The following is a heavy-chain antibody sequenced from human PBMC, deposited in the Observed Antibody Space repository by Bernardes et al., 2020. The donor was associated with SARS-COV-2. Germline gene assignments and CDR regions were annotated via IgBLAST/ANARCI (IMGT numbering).Heavy chain of an antibody. Sequence: RGSLRLSCVASAFTFSSYSMNWVRQAPGKGLEWVSYISTSSSTIYYADYVKGRFTISRDNAKNSLYLQMNSLRAEDTAVYYCAAESGYYYGMDVWGQGTTVTVSS. J-gene: IGHJ6*01. CDR2: ISTSSSTI. CDR1: AFTFSSYS. CDR3: AAESGYYYGMDV. V-gene: IGHV3-48*04. D-gene: IGHD6-25*01.